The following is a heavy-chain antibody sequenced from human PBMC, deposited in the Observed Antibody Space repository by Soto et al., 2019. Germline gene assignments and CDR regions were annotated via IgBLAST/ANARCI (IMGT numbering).Heavy chain of an antibody. J-gene: IGHJ5*02. CDR1: GFTFSSYS. D-gene: IGHD7-27*01. V-gene: IGHV3-21*01. CDR3: ARDSDWGNWFDP. CDR2: ISSSSSYI. Sequence: EVQLVESGGGLVKPGGSLRLSCAASGFTFSSYSMNWVRQAPGKGLEWVSSISSSSSYIYYADSVKGRFTISRDNAKNSLYLQMNSLRAEDTAVYYCARDSDWGNWFDPWGQGTLVTVSS.